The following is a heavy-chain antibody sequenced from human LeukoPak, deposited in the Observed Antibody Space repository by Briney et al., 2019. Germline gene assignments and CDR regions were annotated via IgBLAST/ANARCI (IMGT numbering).Heavy chain of an antibody. D-gene: IGHD3-3*01. J-gene: IGHJ3*02. CDR3: ARGRALVLRFLEWLSPSYDAFDI. Sequence: SETLSLTRTVSGGSISSGSYYWSWSRQPAGKGLEWIGRSYTSGSTNNNPSLKSRDTLALDKTNNQFSLKQTSVTAAGTAVYYCARGRALVLRFLEWLSPSYDAFDIWGQGTMVTVSS. V-gene: IGHV4-61*02. CDR2: SYTSGST. CDR1: GGSISSGSYY.